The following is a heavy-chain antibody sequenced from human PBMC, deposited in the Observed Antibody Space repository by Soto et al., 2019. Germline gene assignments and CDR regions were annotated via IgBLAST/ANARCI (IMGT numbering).Heavy chain of an antibody. Sequence: ASVKVSCKTSGYTFSSIGISWVRQAPGQGLEWMGWISPHKDNTYYAQRLQGRVTMTTDTSTSTAYMELRSLRSDDTAVYFCARDLDGSGSYYTKYWVPGTLVTVSS. CDR2: ISPHKDNT. D-gene: IGHD3-10*01. CDR1: GYTFSSIG. J-gene: IGHJ4*02. CDR3: ARDLDGSGSYYTKY. V-gene: IGHV1-18*01.